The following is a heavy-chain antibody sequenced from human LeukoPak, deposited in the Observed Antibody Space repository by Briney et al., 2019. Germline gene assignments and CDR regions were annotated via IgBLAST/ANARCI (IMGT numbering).Heavy chain of an antibody. CDR1: GFTFGDYA. V-gene: IGHV3-49*03. D-gene: IGHD1-20*01. CDR2: IRSKAYGGTT. J-gene: IGHJ6*02. Sequence: GGSLRLSCTASGFTFGDYAMSWFRQAPGKGLEGVGFIRSKAYGGTTEYAASVKGRFTISRDDSKSIAYLQMNSLKTEDTAVYYCTRADNWNYYGMDVWGQGTTVTVSS. CDR3: TRADNWNYYGMDV.